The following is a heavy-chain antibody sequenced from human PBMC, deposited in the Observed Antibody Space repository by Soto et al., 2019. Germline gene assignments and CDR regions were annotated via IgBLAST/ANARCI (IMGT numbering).Heavy chain of an antibody. CDR1: GFTFSSYA. CDR3: ARACISTGCPFGY. D-gene: IGHD2-2*01. J-gene: IGHJ4*02. V-gene: IGHV3-30-3*01. CDR2: ISYDGSNK. Sequence: QVQLVESGGGVVQPGRSLRLSCAASGFTFSSYAMHWVRQAPGKGLEWVAVISYDGSNKYYADSVKGRFTISRDNSKNPLYLQMNSLRAEDTAVYYCARACISTGCPFGYWGQGTLVTVSS.